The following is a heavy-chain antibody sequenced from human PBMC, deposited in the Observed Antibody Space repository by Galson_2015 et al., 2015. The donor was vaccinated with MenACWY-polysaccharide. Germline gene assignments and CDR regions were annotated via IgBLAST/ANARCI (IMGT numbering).Heavy chain of an antibody. CDR2: ISSGSSTI. J-gene: IGHJ6*02. V-gene: IGHV3-48*02. D-gene: IGHD2-21*02. Sequence: SLRLSCAASGFAFSSYSMNWVRQAPGKGLEWVSYISSGSSTIYYADSVKGRFTISRDNAKNSLYLQMNSLRDEDTAIYYCARSCGGDCFYFYGMDVSSQASAVTVSS. CDR3: ARSCGGDCFYFYGMDV. CDR1: GFAFSSYS.